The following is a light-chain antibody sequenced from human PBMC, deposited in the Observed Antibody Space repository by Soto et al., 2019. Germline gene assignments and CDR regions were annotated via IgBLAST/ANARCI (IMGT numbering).Light chain of an antibody. J-gene: IGLJ1*01. Sequence: QSVLTQPPSVSGAPGQRVTISCTGSSSNIGANNDVHWYQQLPGTAPKLLIYDNTNRPSGVPGRFSGSKSGTSASLAITGLQAEDEADYYCQSYDTSLSGDVFGTGTKLTVL. CDR2: DNT. CDR3: QSYDTSLSGDV. CDR1: SSNIGANND. V-gene: IGLV1-40*01.